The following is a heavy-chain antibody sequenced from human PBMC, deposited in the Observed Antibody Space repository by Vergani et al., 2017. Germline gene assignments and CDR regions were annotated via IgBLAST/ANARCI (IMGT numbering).Heavy chain of an antibody. D-gene: IGHD3-22*01. Sequence: QVQLQESGPGLVQPSQTLSLTCTVSGGSISSGGYYWSWIRQHPGKGLEWIGYIYYSGSTYYNPSLKSLVTISVDTSKNQFSLKLSSVTAADTAVYYWARGPKYYYDSSGYYGFDYWGQGTLVTVSS. V-gene: IGHV4-31*01. CDR2: IYYSGST. CDR1: GGSISSGGYY. J-gene: IGHJ4*02. CDR3: ARGPKYYYDSSGYYGFDY.